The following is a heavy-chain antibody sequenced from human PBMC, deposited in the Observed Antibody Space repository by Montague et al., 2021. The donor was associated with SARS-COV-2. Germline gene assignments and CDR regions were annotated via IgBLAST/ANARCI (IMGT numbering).Heavy chain of an antibody. CDR1: GGSISSSSYY. D-gene: IGHD6-13*01. Sequence: SETLSLTRTVSGGSISSSSYYWGWIRQPPGKGLEWIGSIYYSGSTYYNPSLKSRVTTSVDTSKNQFSLKLSSVTAADTAVYYCARVGRQQLVRLSGMDVWGQGTTVTVSS. CDR3: ARVGRQQLVRLSGMDV. CDR2: IYYSGST. J-gene: IGHJ6*02. V-gene: IGHV4-39*07.